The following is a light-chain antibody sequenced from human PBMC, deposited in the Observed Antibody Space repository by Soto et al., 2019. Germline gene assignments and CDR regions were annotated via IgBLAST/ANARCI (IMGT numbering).Light chain of an antibody. J-gene: IGKJ2*01. Sequence: EVVLTQSPGTLSLSPGERVTLSCRASQSVDSHYLAWYQQKPGQSPRLLIYGTSSRATGTPDRFSGSGSGTDFTLTISRLEPEDFAVYYCQQSGRSPYNFGQGTKLEIK. CDR2: GTS. V-gene: IGKV3-20*01. CDR3: QQSGRSPYN. CDR1: QSVDSHY.